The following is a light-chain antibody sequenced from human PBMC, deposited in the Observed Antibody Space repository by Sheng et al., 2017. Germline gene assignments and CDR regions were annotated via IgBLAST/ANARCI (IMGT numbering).Light chain of an antibody. V-gene: IGLV2-23*02. CDR1: SNDVGGYNL. Sequence: QSALTQPASVSGSPGQSITISCTGTSNDVGGYNLVSWYQQHPDKAPKLKIYDVSKRPSGVSNRFSGSKSGNTASLTISGLQAEDEADYYYCSYAGSTTAFFGTGTKVTVL. CDR2: DVS. J-gene: IGLJ1*01. CDR3: CSYAGSTTAF.